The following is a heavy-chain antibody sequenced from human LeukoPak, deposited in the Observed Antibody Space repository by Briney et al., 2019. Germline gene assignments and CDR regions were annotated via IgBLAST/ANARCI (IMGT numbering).Heavy chain of an antibody. J-gene: IGHJ4*02. Sequence: SVTVSCTASGGTSNSHAISWVRQAPGQGLEWMGRIIPNLGTTNRAQNFQDRVTLTADKSTNTAYMELTSLTSDDTAVYYCATTNDGGGYQWGDFFDFWGQGTLVTVSS. CDR2: IIPNLGTT. V-gene: IGHV1-69*04. CDR1: GGTSNSHA. CDR3: ATTNDGGGYQWGDFFDF. D-gene: IGHD3-22*01.